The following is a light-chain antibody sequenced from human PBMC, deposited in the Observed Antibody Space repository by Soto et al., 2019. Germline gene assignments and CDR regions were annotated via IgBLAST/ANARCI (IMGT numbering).Light chain of an antibody. CDR2: KIS. Sequence: DIVMTQTPLSSPVTLGQPASISCRSSQSLVHGEGNTYLSWLQQRPGQPPRLLIYKISKRSSGVPDRFSGSGAGTDFTLKISKVEAEDVGVYYCMQATQLPGTFGQGTRLEIK. CDR1: QSLVHGEGNTY. CDR3: MQATQLPGT. V-gene: IGKV2-24*01. J-gene: IGKJ2*01.